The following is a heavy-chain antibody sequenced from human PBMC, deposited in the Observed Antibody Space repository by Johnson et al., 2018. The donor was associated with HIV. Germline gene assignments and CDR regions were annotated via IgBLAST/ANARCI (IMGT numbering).Heavy chain of an antibody. CDR1: GFTFSSYG. CDR2: IRSDGSNK. J-gene: IGHJ3*01. Sequence: QVQLVESGGGVVQPGGSLRLSCAASGFTFSSYGMHWVRQAPVKGLEWVAFIRSDGSNKYYVDSVKGRFTISRDNSKNTLYLQMNSLGAEDTAVYYCAKEGSTVIWGQGTMVTVSS. CDR3: AKEGSTVI. D-gene: IGHD4-11*01. V-gene: IGHV3-30*02.